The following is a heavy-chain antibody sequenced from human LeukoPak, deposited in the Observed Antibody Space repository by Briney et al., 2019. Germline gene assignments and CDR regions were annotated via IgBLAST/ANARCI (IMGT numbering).Heavy chain of an antibody. CDR2: INPSSGGT. CDR3: ARRDLLDAFDI. J-gene: IGHJ3*02. V-gene: IGHV1-2*02. Sequence: ASVKVSCKASGYTFTGYYMHWVRQAPGQGLKWMGWINPSSGGTNYAQKFQGRVTMTRDTSISTAYMELSRLRSDDTAVYYCARRDLLDAFDIWGQGTMVTVSS. D-gene: IGHD3-10*01. CDR1: GYTFTGYY.